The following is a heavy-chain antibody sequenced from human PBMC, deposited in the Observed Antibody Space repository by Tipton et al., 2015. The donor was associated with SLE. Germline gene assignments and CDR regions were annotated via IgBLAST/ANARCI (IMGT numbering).Heavy chain of an antibody. CDR3: ARVGYYGSGKTWDMDV. J-gene: IGHJ6*03. CDR1: GASISSHY. V-gene: IGHV4-34*01. CDR2: INHSGST. Sequence: TLSLTCTVSGASISSHYWSWIRQPPGKGLEWIGEINHSGSTNYTPSLQNRVTISVDTSKNQFSLNLTSVTPADTAMYYCARVGYYGSGKTWDMDVWGKGTTVTVSS. D-gene: IGHD3-10*01.